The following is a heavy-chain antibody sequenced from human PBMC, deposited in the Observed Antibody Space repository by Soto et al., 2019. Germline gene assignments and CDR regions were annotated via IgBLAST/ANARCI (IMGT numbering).Heavy chain of an antibody. CDR3: ASHYGGKINLQH. V-gene: IGHV3-30-3*01. Sequence: PGGSLRLSCAASGFTFSSYAMHWVRQAPGKGLEWVAVISYDGSNKYYADSVKGRFTISRDNSKNTLYLQMNSLRAEDTAVYYCASHYGGKINLQHWGQGTLVTVSS. D-gene: IGHD4-17*01. J-gene: IGHJ1*01. CDR2: ISYDGSNK. CDR1: GFTFSSYA.